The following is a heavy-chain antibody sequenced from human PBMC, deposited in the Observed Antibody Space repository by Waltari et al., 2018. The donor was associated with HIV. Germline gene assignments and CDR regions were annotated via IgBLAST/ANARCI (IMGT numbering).Heavy chain of an antibody. CDR1: GFTFSSYA. CDR2: ISGSGGST. CDR3: AKDLVVVPAASPDY. J-gene: IGHJ4*02. V-gene: IGHV3-23*01. D-gene: IGHD2-2*01. Sequence: EVQLLESGGGLVQPGGSLRLSCAASGFTFSSYAMSWVRQAPGKGLEWVSAISGSGGSTYYADSVKCRFTISRDNSKNTLYLQMNSLRAEDTAVYYCAKDLVVVPAASPDYWGQGTLVTVSS.